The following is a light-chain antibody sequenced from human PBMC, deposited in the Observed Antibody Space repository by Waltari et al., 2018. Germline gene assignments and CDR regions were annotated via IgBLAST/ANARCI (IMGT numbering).Light chain of an antibody. CDR1: QSVNTY. CDR3: QERSNWPGGS. CDR2: DAS. V-gene: IGKV3-11*01. J-gene: IGKJ4*01. Sequence: EIVLTQSPASLSLSPGESASLYCRASQSVNTYLAWYQQKPGQPPRLLIYDASTRATGVPARFVGSGSGTDFTLTITRLEPEDFAVYYCQERSNWPGGSFGGGTKVETK.